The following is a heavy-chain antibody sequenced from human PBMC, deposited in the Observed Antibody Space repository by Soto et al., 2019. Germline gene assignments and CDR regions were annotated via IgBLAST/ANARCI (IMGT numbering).Heavy chain of an antibody. J-gene: IGHJ4*02. V-gene: IGHV4-30-2*06. Sequence: PSETQSLTSSVSGVTVSYGASAWNWFRQSSWKGLEWLGSISHSETTYYIPCCRGRLSLSIARTRNQFCLSLSSMTVADKAVYYCVRGGGYVSFDYWVQGIQVNVYS. CDR1: GVTVSYGASA. D-gene: IGHD2-15*01. CDR2: ISHSETT. CDR3: VRGGGYVSFDY.